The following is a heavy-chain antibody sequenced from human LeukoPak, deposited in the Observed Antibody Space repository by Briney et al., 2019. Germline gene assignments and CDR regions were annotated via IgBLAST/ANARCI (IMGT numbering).Heavy chain of an antibody. CDR1: GGTFSSYA. J-gene: IGHJ3*02. CDR2: IIPIFGTA. CDR3: ARDRYSGSYGAFDI. D-gene: IGHD1-26*01. V-gene: IGHV1-69*05. Sequence: SAKLSCKASGGTFSSYAISWVRHAPGQGLEWMGGIIPIFGTANYAQKFQGRVTITTDESTSTAYMELSSMRSEDTAVYYCARDRYSGSYGAFDIWGQGTMVTVSS.